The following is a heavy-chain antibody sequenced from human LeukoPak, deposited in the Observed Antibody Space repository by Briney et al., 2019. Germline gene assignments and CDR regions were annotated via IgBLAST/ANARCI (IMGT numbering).Heavy chain of an antibody. CDR3: ARGVEMATINSFDY. V-gene: IGHV1-69*13. D-gene: IGHD5-24*01. CDR2: IIPIFGTA. CDR1: GGTFSSYA. Sequence: SVTVSCTASGGTFSSYAISWVRQAPGQGREWMGGIIPIFGTANYAQKSQGRVTITADESTSTAYMELSSLRSEDTAVYYCARGVEMATINSFDYWGQGTLVTVSS. J-gene: IGHJ4*02.